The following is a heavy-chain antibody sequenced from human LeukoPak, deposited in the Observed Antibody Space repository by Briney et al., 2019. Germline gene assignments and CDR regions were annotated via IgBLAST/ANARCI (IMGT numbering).Heavy chain of an antibody. CDR1: GYSISSGFY. V-gene: IGHV4-38-2*01. Sequence: SETLSLTCAVSGYSISSGFYWGWIRQPPGKGLEWIGSIYHSGSTYYNPSLKSRVTISVDTSKNQFSLKLSSVTAADTAVYYCARGVVGVVAAIRGAFDIWGQGTMFTVSS. D-gene: IGHD2-15*01. J-gene: IGHJ3*02. CDR2: IYHSGST. CDR3: ARGVVGVVAAIRGAFDI.